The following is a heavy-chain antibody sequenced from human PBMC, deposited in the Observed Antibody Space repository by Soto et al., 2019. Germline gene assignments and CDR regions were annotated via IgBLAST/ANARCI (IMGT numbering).Heavy chain of an antibody. V-gene: IGHV3-23*01. Sequence: EVQLLESGGGLVQPGGSLRLSCAASGFTFSSYAMSWVRQAPGKGLEWVSAISGSGGSTYYADSVKGRFTISRDNSKNTLYLQMNSLRAEYTAVYYCAKDMRPSSSPLDYWGQGTLVTVSS. CDR2: ISGSGGST. CDR3: AKDMRPSSSPLDY. CDR1: GFTFSSYA. J-gene: IGHJ4*02. D-gene: IGHD6-6*01.